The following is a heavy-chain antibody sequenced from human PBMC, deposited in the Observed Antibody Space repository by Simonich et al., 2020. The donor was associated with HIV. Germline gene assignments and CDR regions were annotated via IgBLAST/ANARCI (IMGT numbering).Heavy chain of an antibody. CDR1: GYSVTSYW. Sequence: EVQLVQSGAEVKKPGESLKISCKGSGYSVTSYWRGWVRQMPGKGLEWMGINYPGDSDTRYSPSVQGQVTISADKSISTAYLQWSSLKASDTAMYYCVTDKGYCSGGSCYQDAFDIWGQGTMVTVSS. CDR3: VTDKGYCSGGSCYQDAFDI. D-gene: IGHD2-15*01. V-gene: IGHV5-51*03. J-gene: IGHJ3*02. CDR2: NYPGDSDT.